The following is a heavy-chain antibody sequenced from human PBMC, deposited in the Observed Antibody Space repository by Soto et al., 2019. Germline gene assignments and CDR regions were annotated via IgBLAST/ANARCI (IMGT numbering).Heavy chain of an antibody. J-gene: IGHJ4*02. D-gene: IGHD6-13*01. V-gene: IGHV3-33*01. CDR2: YNGTNK. Sequence: YNGTNKYYSDSVRGRFTVSRDNSKNTLFLQMNSLRVEDSAVYYCARAGAAATGNAFEYWGLGTLVTVSS. CDR3: ARAGAAATGNAFEY.